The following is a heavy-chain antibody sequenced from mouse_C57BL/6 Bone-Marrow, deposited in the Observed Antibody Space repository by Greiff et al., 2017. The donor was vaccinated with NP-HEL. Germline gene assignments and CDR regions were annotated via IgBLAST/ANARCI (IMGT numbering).Heavy chain of an antibody. CDR1: GYTFTSYW. CDR2: IDPSDSYT. J-gene: IGHJ4*01. V-gene: IGHV1-69*01. CDR3: AREYNYTYYAMDY. D-gene: IGHD2-4*01. Sequence: QVQLQQPGAELVMPGASVKLSCKASGYTFTSYWMHWVKQRPGQGLEWIGEIDPSDSYTNYNQKFKGKSKLTVDKSSSTAYMQLRSLTSEDSAVYYCAREYNYTYYAMDYWGQGTSVTVSS.